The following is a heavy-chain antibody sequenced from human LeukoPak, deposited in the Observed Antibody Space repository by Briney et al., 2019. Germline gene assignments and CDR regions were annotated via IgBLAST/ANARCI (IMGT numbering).Heavy chain of an antibody. D-gene: IGHD2-2*02. J-gene: IGHJ4*02. CDR2: IKEDGTIK. CDR1: GFLFRNYW. Sequence: GGSLRLSCAASGFLFRNYWMSWVRQAPGKGLEWVANIKEDGTIKYYVDSVKGRFTISRDTAKNSVYLQMNSLRVEDTGIYFCARIGYKSSSFDYWGRGTLVTVSS. V-gene: IGHV3-7*01. CDR3: ARIGYKSSSFDY.